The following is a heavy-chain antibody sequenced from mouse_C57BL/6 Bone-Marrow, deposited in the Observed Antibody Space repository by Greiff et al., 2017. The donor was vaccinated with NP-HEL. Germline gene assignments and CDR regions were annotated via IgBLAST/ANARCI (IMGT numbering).Heavy chain of an antibody. CDR2: IRYDGSN. D-gene: IGHD1-1*01. Sequence: EVKLVESGPGLVKPSQSLSLTCSVTGYSITSGYYWNWIRQFPGNKLEWMGYIRYDGSNNYNPSLKNRISITRDTSKNQFFLKLNSVTTEDTATYYCARVPPPYYYGSSYWYFDVWGTGTTVTVSS. V-gene: IGHV3-6*01. CDR1: GYSITSGYY. CDR3: ARVPPPYYYGSSYWYFDV. J-gene: IGHJ1*03.